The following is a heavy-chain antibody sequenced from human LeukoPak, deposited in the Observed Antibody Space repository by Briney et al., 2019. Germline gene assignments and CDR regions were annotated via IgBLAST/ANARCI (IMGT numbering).Heavy chain of an antibody. V-gene: IGHV3-23*01. J-gene: IGHJ4*02. CDR3: ANPLVGATDY. CDR1: GFTFSSYA. Sequence: GRSLRLSCAASGFTFSSYAMSWVRQAPGKGLEWVSAISGSGGSTYYADSVKGRFTISRDNSKNTLYLQMNSLRAEDTAVYYCANPLVGATDYWGQGTLVTVSS. D-gene: IGHD1-26*01. CDR2: ISGSGGST.